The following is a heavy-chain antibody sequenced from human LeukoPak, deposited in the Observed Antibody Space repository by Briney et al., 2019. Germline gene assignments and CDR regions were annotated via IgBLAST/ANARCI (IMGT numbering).Heavy chain of an antibody. Sequence: GRSLRLSCAASGFTFDDYAMHWVRQAPGKGLEWVSGISWNSGSIGYADSVKGRFTISRDNAKNSLYLQMNSLRAEDTALYYCAKDLGLRFGELRYWGQGTLVAVSS. V-gene: IGHV3-9*01. J-gene: IGHJ4*02. CDR1: GFTFDDYA. D-gene: IGHD3-10*01. CDR3: AKDLGLRFGELRY. CDR2: ISWNSGSI.